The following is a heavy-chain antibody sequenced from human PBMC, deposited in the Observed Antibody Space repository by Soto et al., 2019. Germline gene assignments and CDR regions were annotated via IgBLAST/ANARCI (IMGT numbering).Heavy chain of an antibody. CDR1: GGTFSSYA. V-gene: IGHV1-69*13. J-gene: IGHJ4*02. CDR3: ARVMGPGYYFDY. Sequence: SVKVSCKASGGTFSSYAISWVRQAPGQGLEWMGGIIPIFGTANYAQKFQGRVTITADESTSTAYMELSSLRSEDTAVYYCARVMGPGYYFDYCGQGTIVTVSS. D-gene: IGHD2-8*01. CDR2: IIPIFGTA.